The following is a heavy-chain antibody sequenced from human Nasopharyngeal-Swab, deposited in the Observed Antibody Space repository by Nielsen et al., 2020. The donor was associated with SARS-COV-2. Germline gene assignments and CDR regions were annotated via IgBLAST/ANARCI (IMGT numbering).Heavy chain of an antibody. CDR2: IRARDDYT. V-gene: IGHV3-23*01. CDR3: ARVVRRGGALAAFDY. J-gene: IGHJ4*02. Sequence: GESLKISCAASGFTFSDYPMTWVRQAQGKGLEWVSVIRARDDYTYYAVSVKGRFIISRDISKSTLYLQMNSLRVADTALYYCARVVRRGGALAAFDYWGQGALVTVSS. CDR1: GFTFSDYP. D-gene: IGHD1-26*01.